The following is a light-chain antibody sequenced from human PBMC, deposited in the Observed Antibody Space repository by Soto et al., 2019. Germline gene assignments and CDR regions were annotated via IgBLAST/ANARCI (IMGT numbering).Light chain of an antibody. V-gene: IGKV3D-20*02. J-gene: IGKJ5*01. CDR3: RQRQYWPPIT. CDR1: QSVSSSY. CDR2: GAS. Sequence: EVGLTQSPGNVSLSPGERATLSCRARQSVSSSYLALYQHQRRRAARSLMYGASCRATGGPATCSGSGSGTDFSLTISSIVHEDFSVYYCRQRQYWPPITFGQGTRLEI.